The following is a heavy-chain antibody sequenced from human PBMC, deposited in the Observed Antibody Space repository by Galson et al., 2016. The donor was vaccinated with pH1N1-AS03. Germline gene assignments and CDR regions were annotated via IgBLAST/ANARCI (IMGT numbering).Heavy chain of an antibody. Sequence: SLRLSCAASAFIFSNYGMHWVRQAPGKGLEWVAVISYDGTNKFYADSVKGRFTISRDNSKNTLYLQMNSLRAEDTAVYYCAKDMIIVGASLTGGYFDYWGQGTLVTVSS. J-gene: IGHJ4*02. D-gene: IGHD1-26*01. CDR2: ISYDGTNK. CDR1: AFIFSNYG. V-gene: IGHV3-30*18. CDR3: AKDMIIVGASLTGGYFDY.